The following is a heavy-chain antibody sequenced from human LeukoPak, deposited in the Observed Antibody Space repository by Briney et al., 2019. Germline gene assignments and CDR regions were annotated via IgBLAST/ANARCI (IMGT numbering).Heavy chain of an antibody. Sequence: ASVKVSCKASGDTFNTYAITWVRQAPGQGLEWMGRIIPILDVADSAQKFQGRVTISADTSTSTVYMELSSLRSEDTAIYYCARFPVRGYTYGFVIHHMDVWGQGTTVTVSS. V-gene: IGHV1-69*04. CDR3: ARFPVRGYTYGFVIHHMDV. CDR1: GDTFNTYA. CDR2: IIPILDVA. D-gene: IGHD5-18*01. J-gene: IGHJ6*01.